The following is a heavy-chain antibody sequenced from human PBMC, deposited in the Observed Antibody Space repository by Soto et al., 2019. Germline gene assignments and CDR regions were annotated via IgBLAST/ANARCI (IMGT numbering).Heavy chain of an antibody. Sequence: SETLSLTCTVSGGSISSGGYYWSWIRQHPGKGLEWIGYIYYSGSTYYNPSLKSRVTISVDTSKNQFSLKLSSVTAADTAVYYCASSRIREDIVGVGAARALHSVSGRRTTVIVSA. J-gene: IGHJ6*04. D-gene: IGHD2-2*01. CDR1: GGSISSGGYY. CDR3: ASSRIREDIVGVGAARALHSV. V-gene: IGHV4-31*03. CDR2: IYYSGST.